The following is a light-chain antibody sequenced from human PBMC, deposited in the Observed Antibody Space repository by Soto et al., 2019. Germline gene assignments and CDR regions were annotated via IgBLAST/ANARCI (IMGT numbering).Light chain of an antibody. V-gene: IGKV3-20*01. CDR2: GTS. J-gene: IGKJ1*01. Sequence: EIVMTQSPATLSVSPGEGATLSCKASQNVYNNLAWYQQKPGQAPRLVIFGTSIRATGIPDRFSGSGSGTDFTLTISRLEPEDFAVYYCQQYGSSPPCTFGQGTKVDIK. CDR1: QNVYNN. CDR3: QQYGSSPPCT.